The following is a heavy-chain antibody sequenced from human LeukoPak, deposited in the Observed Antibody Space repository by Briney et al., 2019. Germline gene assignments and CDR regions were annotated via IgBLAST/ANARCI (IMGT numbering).Heavy chain of an antibody. CDR3: ARDLYCDPIRCTDAFDI. D-gene: IGHD3-16*01. Sequence: GGSLRLSCAASGFTFSSYAMSWVRQAPGKGLEWVSAISGSGTSTYYADSVKGRFTISRDNSKNTLYLQMNSLRAEDTAMYYCARDLYCDPIRCTDAFDIWGQGTMVTASS. CDR2: ISGSGTST. V-gene: IGHV3-23*01. J-gene: IGHJ3*02. CDR1: GFTFSSYA.